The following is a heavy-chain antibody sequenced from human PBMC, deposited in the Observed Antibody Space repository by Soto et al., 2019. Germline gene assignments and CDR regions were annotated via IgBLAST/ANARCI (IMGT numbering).Heavy chain of an antibody. Sequence: GGSLRLSCTASGFTFGDYAMSWFRQAPGKGLEWVGFIRSKAYGGTTEYAASVKGRFTISRDDSKSIAYLQMNSLKTEDTAVYYCTRTLVLMVYATDYYYGMDVWGQGTTVTVSS. CDR2: IRSKAYGGTT. CDR1: GFTFGDYA. V-gene: IGHV3-49*03. J-gene: IGHJ6*02. D-gene: IGHD2-8*01. CDR3: TRTLVLMVYATDYYYGMDV.